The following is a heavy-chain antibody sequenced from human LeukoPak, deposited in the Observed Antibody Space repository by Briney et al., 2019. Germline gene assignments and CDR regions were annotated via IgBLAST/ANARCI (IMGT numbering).Heavy chain of an antibody. D-gene: IGHD6-19*01. CDR2: IILPLDIT. CDR3: ARSSVTGHFDF. CDR1: GDTFSSSA. V-gene: IGHV1-69*04. Sequence: GASVKVSCEASGDTFSSSAISWVRQAPGQGLEWMGKIILPLDITNYAQQFQGGVTITTDKSTDTVFLELSSLRSQDTAVYYCARSSVTGHFDFWGQGTLVTVSS. J-gene: IGHJ4*02.